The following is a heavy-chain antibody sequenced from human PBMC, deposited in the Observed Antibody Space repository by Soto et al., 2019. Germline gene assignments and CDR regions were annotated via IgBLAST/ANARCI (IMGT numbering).Heavy chain of an antibody. V-gene: IGHV3-48*02. CDR2: ISSSSSTI. D-gene: IGHD3-10*01. J-gene: IGHJ6*02. CDR1: GFTFSSYS. Sequence: GGSLRLSCAASGFTFSSYSMNWVRQAPGKGLEWVSYISSSSSTIYYADSVKGRFTISRDNAKNSLYLQMNSLRDEDTAVYYCARGYGSEYYYYGMDVWGQGTTVTAP. CDR3: ARGYGSEYYYYGMDV.